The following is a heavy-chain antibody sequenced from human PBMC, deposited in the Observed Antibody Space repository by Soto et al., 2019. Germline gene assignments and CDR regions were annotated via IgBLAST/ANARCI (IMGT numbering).Heavy chain of an antibody. CDR1: VFTCSSYA. CDR3: AKEGSGSYHPIDY. Sequence: GGSLRLCCSASVFTCSSYAMSWFRQAPGKGLEWVSAISGSGGSTYYADSVKGRFTISRDNSKNTLYLQMNSLRADDTAVYYCAKEGSGSYHPIDYWGQGTLVTVSS. D-gene: IGHD1-26*01. CDR2: ISGSGGST. J-gene: IGHJ4*02. V-gene: IGHV3-23*01.